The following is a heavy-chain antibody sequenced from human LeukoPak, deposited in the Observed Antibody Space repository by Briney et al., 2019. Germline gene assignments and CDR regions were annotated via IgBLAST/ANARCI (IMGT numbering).Heavy chain of an antibody. D-gene: IGHD3-22*01. V-gene: IGHV3-20*04. CDR2: INWNGGST. Sequence: GGSLRLSCAASGFTFDDYGMSWVRQAPGRGLEWVSGINWNGGSTGYADSVKGRFTISRDNAKNCLYLQMHSLRAEDTDFYYCAREEYYYDSSGYYPNRYFDCRGRGTLVTVSS. J-gene: IGHJ4*02. CDR1: GFTFDDYG. CDR3: AREEYYYDSSGYYPNRYFDC.